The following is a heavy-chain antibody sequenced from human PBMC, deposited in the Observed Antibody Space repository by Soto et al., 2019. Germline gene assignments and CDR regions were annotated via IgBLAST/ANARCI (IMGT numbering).Heavy chain of an antibody. CDR2: IKSKAFGGTP. V-gene: IGHV3-49*03. CDR3: TRELYGRGFNSGASDS. D-gene: IGHD5-18*01. Sequence: QPGGSLRLSCSPSGFTFGDYAMNWFRQAPGKGLEWVGFIKSKAFGGTPEYAASVKGRFTISRDDSKSIAYLQMNGLKTDDTAVYYCTRELYGRGFNSGASDSWGQGTLVTVSS. J-gene: IGHJ4*02. CDR1: GFTFGDYA.